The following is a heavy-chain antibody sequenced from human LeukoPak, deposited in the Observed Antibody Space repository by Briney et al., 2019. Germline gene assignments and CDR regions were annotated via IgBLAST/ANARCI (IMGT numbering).Heavy chain of an antibody. CDR3: ARGYQRPDY. CDR2: ISSSSNNI. CDR1: GFTFSDYY. D-gene: IGHD2-2*01. V-gene: IGHV3-11*06. Sequence: PGGSLRLSCAASGFTFSDYYMSWIRQAPGKGLEWVSSISSSSNNINYADSVKGRFTISRDNAMNSVHLQMNSLRVEDTAVYYCARGYQRPDYWGQGTLITVSS. J-gene: IGHJ4*02.